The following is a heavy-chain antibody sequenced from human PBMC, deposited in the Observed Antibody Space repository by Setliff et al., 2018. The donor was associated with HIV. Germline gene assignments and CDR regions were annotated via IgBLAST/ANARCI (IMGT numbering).Heavy chain of an antibody. CDR2: IWYDGSNI. D-gene: IGHD1-26*01. V-gene: IGHV3-33*01. CDR3: ATYGGSFPGWFDT. CDR1: GFTLNSYG. J-gene: IGHJ5*02. Sequence: GESLKISCAASGFTLNSYGTRWVRQAPGKGLEWVAVIWYDGSNIYYLESVKGRFTISRDNSKNTLYLQMNGLRVEDTAVYYCATYGGSFPGWFDTWGQGTPVTVSS.